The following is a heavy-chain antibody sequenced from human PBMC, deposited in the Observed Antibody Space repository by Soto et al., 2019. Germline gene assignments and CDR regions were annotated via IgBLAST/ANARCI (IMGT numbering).Heavy chain of an antibody. V-gene: IGHV3-30*18. CDR2: ISYDGSNK. D-gene: IGHD2-2*01. CDR3: AKDLSWYCSSTSCSYYFDY. Sequence: QVQLVESGGGVFQPGRSLRLSCAASGFTFSSYGMHWVRQAPGKGLEWVAVISYDGSNKYHADSVKGRFTISRDNAKNTLYLQMNSLRAEDTAVYYCAKDLSWYCSSTSCSYYFDYWGQGTLVTVSS. J-gene: IGHJ4*02. CDR1: GFTFSSYG.